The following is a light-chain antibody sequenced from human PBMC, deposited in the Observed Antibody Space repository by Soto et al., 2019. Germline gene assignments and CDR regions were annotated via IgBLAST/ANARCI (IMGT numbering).Light chain of an antibody. CDR3: QQYVNSPVT. V-gene: IGKV3-20*01. CDR2: GAS. J-gene: IGKJ2*01. Sequence: ETVLTQSPDTLYLSPGEGATLSCRASQRVNSSYLAWYQQQHDQAPRLLNSGASDRAAGVPARVSGSGAGTDFTLTISRLEPEDFAVYYRQQYVNSPVTFGQGTRLQIK. CDR1: QRVNSSY.